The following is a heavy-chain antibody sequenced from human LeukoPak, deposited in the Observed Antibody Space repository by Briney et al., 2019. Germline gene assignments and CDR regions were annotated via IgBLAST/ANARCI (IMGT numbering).Heavy chain of an antibody. V-gene: IGHV3-74*01. CDR1: GFTFSSYW. Sequence: GGSLRLSCAASGFTFSSYWMHWVRQAPGKGLVWVSHIITDETTSGYADSVKGRFTISRDNAKNSLALQMNSLRVDDTAIYYCVRGGGGNSRDVFDLWGQGTMVTVAS. D-gene: IGHD4-23*01. J-gene: IGHJ3*01. CDR2: IITDETTS. CDR3: VRGGGGNSRDVFDL.